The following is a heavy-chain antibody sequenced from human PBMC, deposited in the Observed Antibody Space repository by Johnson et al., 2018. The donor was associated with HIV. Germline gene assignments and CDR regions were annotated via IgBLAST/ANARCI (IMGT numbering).Heavy chain of an antibody. J-gene: IGHJ3*02. Sequence: QVQLVESGGGVVRPGGSLRLSCAASGFNFDDYGMNWVRQVPGEGLEWVALVSFDGSNKYFADSVKGRFTISRDNSKNTVRLQMNSLRAEDTAVYYCARDGTRLEQWLHGAGAFDIWGQGTMVTVSS. CDR1: GFNFDDYG. CDR3: ARDGTRLEQWLHGAGAFDI. D-gene: IGHD6-19*01. CDR2: VSFDGSNK. V-gene: IGHV3-33*08.